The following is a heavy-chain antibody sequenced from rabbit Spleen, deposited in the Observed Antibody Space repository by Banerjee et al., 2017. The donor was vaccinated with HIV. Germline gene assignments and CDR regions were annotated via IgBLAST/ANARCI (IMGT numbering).Heavy chain of an antibody. V-gene: IGHV1S45*01. CDR1: GVSFSDKDV. Sequence: QEQLEESGGGLVKPEGSLTLTCKASGVSFSDKDVMCWVRQAPGKGLEWIACINTVTGKSVYASWAKGRFIMSRTSSTTVTLQMTSLTAADTATYFCARDSSSSFSSYGMDLWGPGTLVTVS. D-gene: IGHD1-1*01. CDR2: INTVTGKS. J-gene: IGHJ6*01. CDR3: ARDSSSSFSSYGMDL.